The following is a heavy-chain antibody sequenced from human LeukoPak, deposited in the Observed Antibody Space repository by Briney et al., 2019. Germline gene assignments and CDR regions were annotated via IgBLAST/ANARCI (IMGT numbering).Heavy chain of an antibody. J-gene: IGHJ4*02. CDR2: IIPIFGTA. Sequence: SVKVSCKASGGTFSSYAISWVRQAPGQGLEWMGGIIPIFGTANYAQKLQGRVTMTTDTSTSTAYMELRSLRSDDTAVYYCARFRYREVQYRNTPTYYFDYWGQGTLVTVFS. CDR1: GGTFSSYA. D-gene: IGHD4-11*01. CDR3: ARFRYREVQYRNTPTYYFDY. V-gene: IGHV1-69*05.